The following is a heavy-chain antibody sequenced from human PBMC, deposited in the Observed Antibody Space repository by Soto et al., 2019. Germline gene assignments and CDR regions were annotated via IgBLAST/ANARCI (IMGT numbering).Heavy chain of an antibody. D-gene: IGHD3-16*01. CDR1: GDSVSNDNYY. J-gene: IGHJ4*02. Sequence: XETLSLTCAVSGDSVSNDNYYWSWIRQPPGKGLEWIGYIYYSGTTNYNSYLKSRLSLSVDMSKNQFSLKLASVTAADTAVYFCARSQRGRTAFTFDYWGQGALVTVSS. CDR2: IYYSGTT. CDR3: ARSQRGRTAFTFDY. V-gene: IGHV4-61*01.